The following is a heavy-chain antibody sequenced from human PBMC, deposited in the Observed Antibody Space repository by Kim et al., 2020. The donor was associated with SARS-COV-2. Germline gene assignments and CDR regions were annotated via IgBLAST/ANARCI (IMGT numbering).Heavy chain of an antibody. J-gene: IGHJ5*02. V-gene: IGHV3-15*01. Sequence: DYRQPEKGTFTISRDDSKNTLYLQMNSLKTEDTAVYYCTTGYCSGGSCPAWGQGTLVTVSS. CDR3: TTGYCSGGSCPA. D-gene: IGHD2-15*01.